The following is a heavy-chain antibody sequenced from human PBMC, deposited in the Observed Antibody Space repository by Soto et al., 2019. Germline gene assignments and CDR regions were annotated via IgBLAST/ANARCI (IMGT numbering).Heavy chain of an antibody. CDR2: ISPSSGYT. CDR1: GYSFTNYG. CDR3: AREMWTRSGPQNFFDY. V-gene: IGHV1-18*01. J-gene: IGHJ4*02. Sequence: ASVKVSCKASGYSFTNYGFCWVRQVPGQGLEWMGYISPSSGYTAYAPNLQERVIMTTDSSTTTVYMELRSLTSDDTAVYYCAREMWTRSGPQNFFDYWGQGALVTVSS. D-gene: IGHD6-25*01.